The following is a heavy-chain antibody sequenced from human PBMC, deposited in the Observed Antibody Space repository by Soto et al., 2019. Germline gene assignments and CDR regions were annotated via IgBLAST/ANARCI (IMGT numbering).Heavy chain of an antibody. CDR2: ISWDVVGT. V-gene: IGHV3-43*01. CDR1: GFTFDDYT. Sequence: EVQLVESGGVVIQPGGSLRLSCAASGFTFDDYTMHWVRQVPGKGLEWVSLISWDVVGTYYTDSAKGRFTISRDNSKNSLYLQMNSLRTEDTALYYCAKATYSGTYYFDYWGQGTLVTVSS. CDR3: AKATYSGTYYFDY. D-gene: IGHD1-26*01. J-gene: IGHJ4*02.